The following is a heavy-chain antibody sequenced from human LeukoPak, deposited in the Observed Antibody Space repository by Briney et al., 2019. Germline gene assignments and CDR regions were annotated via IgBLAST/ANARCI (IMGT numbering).Heavy chain of an antibody. D-gene: IGHD2-8*01. V-gene: IGHV3-23*01. CDR2: ISGNGANT. J-gene: IGHJ4*02. CDR1: GFTFDTYA. Sequence: GGSLRLSCAVSGFTFDTYAMSWVRQAPGKGLEWVSSISGNGANTYYADSVKGRFTISRDNSKSTLHLQLNSLGAEDTAVYYCARGYCTNGVCYTGDFDYWGQGTLVTVSS. CDR3: ARGYCTNGVCYTGDFDY.